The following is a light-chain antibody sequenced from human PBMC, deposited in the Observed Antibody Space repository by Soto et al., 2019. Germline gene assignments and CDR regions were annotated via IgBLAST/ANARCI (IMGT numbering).Light chain of an antibody. CDR1: SSNIGGGYD. CDR2: GVS. J-gene: IGLJ2*01. CDR3: QSYDSSLSGSVV. Sequence: QSVLTQPPSVSGAPGQRVTISCTGSSSNIGGGYDVSWYQQLPGTAPKLLIYGVSNRPSGVSDRFSGSKSGSSASLAITGLHDEDEADYYCQSYDSSLSGSVVFGGGTKLTVL. V-gene: IGLV1-40*01.